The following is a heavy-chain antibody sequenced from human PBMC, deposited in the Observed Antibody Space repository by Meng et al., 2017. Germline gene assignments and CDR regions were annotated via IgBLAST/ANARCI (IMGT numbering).Heavy chain of an antibody. CDR3: ARGLSTTYWYFDL. D-gene: IGHD2/OR15-2a*01. Sequence: QVQLVESGGGVVQPGTSLGLSCAASGFTFSSYGVNWVRQATGKVLEWVAVIWYDGSNKYYADSVKGRFTISRDNSKNTLYLQMNSLRAEDTAVYYCARGLSTTYWYFDLWGRGTLVTVSS. J-gene: IGHJ2*01. CDR1: GFTFSSYG. V-gene: IGHV3-33*01. CDR2: IWYDGSNK.